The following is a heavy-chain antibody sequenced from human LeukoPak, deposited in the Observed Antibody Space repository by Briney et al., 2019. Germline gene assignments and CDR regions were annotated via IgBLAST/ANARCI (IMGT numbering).Heavy chain of an antibody. J-gene: IGHJ4*02. CDR3: ARDLNWDSH. D-gene: IGHD1-26*01. Sequence: GGSLRLSCAASGFTFSSYAMHWVRQAPGKGLEYVSAISSNGGSTYYANSVKGRFTISRDNSKNTLYLQMGSLRAEDMAVYYCARDLNWDSHWGQGTLVTVSS. V-gene: IGHV3-64*01. CDR1: GFTFSSYA. CDR2: ISSNGGST.